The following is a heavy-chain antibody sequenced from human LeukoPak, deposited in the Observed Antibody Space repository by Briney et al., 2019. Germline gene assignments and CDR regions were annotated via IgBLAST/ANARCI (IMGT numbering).Heavy chain of an antibody. Sequence: GGSLRLSCAASGFTVSSNYMSWVRQAPGKGLEWVSVIYSGGSTYYADSVKGRFTISRDNSKNTLYLQMNSLRAEDPAVYYCARDALGYGGQNYGMDVWGKGTTVTVSS. CDR1: GFTVSSNY. J-gene: IGHJ6*04. V-gene: IGHV3-53*01. CDR2: IYSGGST. D-gene: IGHD5-12*01. CDR3: ARDALGYGGQNYGMDV.